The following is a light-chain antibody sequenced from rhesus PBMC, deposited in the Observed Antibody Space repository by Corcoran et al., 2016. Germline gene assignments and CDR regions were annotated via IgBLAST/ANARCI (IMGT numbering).Light chain of an antibody. CDR2: KAS. V-gene: IGKV1-22*01. CDR3: QQYSSSLT. CDR1: QSISSW. Sequence: DIQMTQSPSSLSASVGDTVTITCRASQSISSWLAWYQQKPGKAPNLLIYKASTLQSGVPSRFSGSGSGTDLTLTISSLQSEDFATYYCQQYSSSLTFGGGTKVEIK. J-gene: IGKJ4*01.